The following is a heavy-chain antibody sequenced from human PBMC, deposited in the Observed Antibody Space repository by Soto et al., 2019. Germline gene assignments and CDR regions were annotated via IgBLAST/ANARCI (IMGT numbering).Heavy chain of an antibody. Sequence: GGSLRLSCAASGFTFSSYGMHWVRQAPGKGLEWVAVISYDGSNKYYADSVKGRFTISRDNSKNTLYLLMNSPRAEETAVYYWAKGFGITMIVVVPHWGQGTLVTVSS. CDR1: GFTFSSYG. D-gene: IGHD3-22*01. CDR3: AKGFGITMIVVVPH. J-gene: IGHJ1*01. CDR2: ISYDGSNK. V-gene: IGHV3-30*18.